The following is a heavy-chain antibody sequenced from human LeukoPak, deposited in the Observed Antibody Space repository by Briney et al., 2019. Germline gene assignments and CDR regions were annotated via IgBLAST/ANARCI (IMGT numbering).Heavy chain of an antibody. Sequence: GGSLRLSCAASGFTVSNSYMTWVRQAPGKGLQWVSLIYSGGGTYYADSVKGRFTISRDNSKNTLYLQMNSLRAEDTAVYYCAREGSSGFLGYWGQGTLVTVSS. CDR3: AREGSSGFLGY. CDR2: IYSGGGT. J-gene: IGHJ4*02. V-gene: IGHV3-53*01. CDR1: GFTVSNSY. D-gene: IGHD6-19*01.